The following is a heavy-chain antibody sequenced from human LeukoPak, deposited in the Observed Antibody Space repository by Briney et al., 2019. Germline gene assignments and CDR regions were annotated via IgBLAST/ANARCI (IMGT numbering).Heavy chain of an antibody. CDR3: AKDSYYGSGSYYDKPPNFDY. V-gene: IGHV3-74*01. CDR2: INSDGSST. D-gene: IGHD3-10*01. CDR1: GFTFSSSW. J-gene: IGHJ4*02. Sequence: GGSLRLSCAASGFTFSSSWMHWVRQAPGKGLVWVSRINSDGSSTSYADSVKGRFTISRDNSKNTLYLQMNSLRAEDTAVYYCAKDSYYGSGSYYDKPPNFDYWGQGTLVTVSS.